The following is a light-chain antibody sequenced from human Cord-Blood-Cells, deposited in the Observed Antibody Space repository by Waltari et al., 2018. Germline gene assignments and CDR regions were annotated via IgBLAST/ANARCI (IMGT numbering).Light chain of an antibody. V-gene: IGLV2-14*03. Sequence: QSALTQPASVSGSPGPSIPISCTGTSSDVGGFNYVAWYHHHPGKAPKLMIYDVSNRPSGVANRFSGSKSVNTASLTISGLQAEDEADYYCSSYTSSSTYVFGTGTKVTVL. CDR3: SSYTSSSTYV. J-gene: IGLJ1*01. CDR1: SSDVGGFNY. CDR2: DVS.